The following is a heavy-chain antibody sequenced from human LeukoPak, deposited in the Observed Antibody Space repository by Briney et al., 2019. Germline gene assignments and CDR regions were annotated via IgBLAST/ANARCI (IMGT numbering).Heavy chain of an antibody. D-gene: IGHD6-13*01. CDR2: IYYSGST. J-gene: IGHJ4*02. CDR3: ASRYSSSWYAGDY. V-gene: IGHV4-39*01. Sequence: SETLSLPCPVSGCSISSSSYYWGWVRQPPGKGPEWIGSIYYSGSTYYNPSLKSRVTISVDTSKNQFSLKLSSVTAADTAVYYCASRYSSSWYAGDYWGQGTLVTVSS. CDR1: GCSISSSSYY.